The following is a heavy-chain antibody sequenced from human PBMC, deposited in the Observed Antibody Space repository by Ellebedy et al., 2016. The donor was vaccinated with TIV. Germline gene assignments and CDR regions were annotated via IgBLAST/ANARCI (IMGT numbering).Heavy chain of an antibody. J-gene: IGHJ4*02. CDR3: AKDRSPYTAMTPFDS. CDR2: IIPILGMT. CDR1: GDALSSYG. V-gene: IGHV1-69*04. D-gene: IGHD5-18*01. Sequence: SVKVSCXASGDALSSYGISWVRQAPGQGLEWLGRIIPILGMTDYAQKFQGRVTIAADKSTSTVYMELSSLRSDDTAVFYCAKDRSPYTAMTPFDSWGQGTLVTVSS.